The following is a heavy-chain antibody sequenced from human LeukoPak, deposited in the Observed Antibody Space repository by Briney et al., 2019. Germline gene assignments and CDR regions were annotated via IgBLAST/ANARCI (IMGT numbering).Heavy chain of an antibody. J-gene: IGHJ6*03. CDR1: GGSISSYY. V-gene: IGHV4-4*07. D-gene: IGHD4-17*01. CDR3: ARVTVTTRGYYYYYYMDV. CDR2: IYTSGST. Sequence: SETLSLTCTVSGGSISSYYWSWIRQPAGKGLEWIGRIYTSGSTNYNPSLKSRVTMSVDTSKNQFSLKLSSVTAADTAVYYCARVTVTTRGYYYYYYMDVWGKGTTVTVSS.